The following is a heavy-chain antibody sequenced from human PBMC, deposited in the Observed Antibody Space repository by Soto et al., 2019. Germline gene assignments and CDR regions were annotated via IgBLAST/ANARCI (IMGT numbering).Heavy chain of an antibody. CDR2: IYHSGST. CDR1: GGSISSGGYS. V-gene: IGHV4-30-2*01. J-gene: IGHJ5*02. Sequence: SETLSLTCAVSGGSISSGGYSWSWIRQPPGKGLEWIGYIYHSGSTYYNPSLKSRVTISVDRSKNQFSLKLSSVTAADTAVYYCATTMTVFGLFDPWGQGTLVTVSS. D-gene: IGHD3-22*01. CDR3: ATTMTVFGLFDP.